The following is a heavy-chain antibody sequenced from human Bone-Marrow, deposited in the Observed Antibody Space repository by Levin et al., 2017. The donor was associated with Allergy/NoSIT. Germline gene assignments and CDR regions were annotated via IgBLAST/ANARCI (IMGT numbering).Heavy chain of an antibody. D-gene: IGHD2-8*02. CDR3: TTDLYSVFTGDNIFPGNDYGMDV. Sequence: GALRLSCAASGFAFTNAWMSWVRQAPGKGLAWVGRIKNKADGGTTDYAGPVEGRFTIPRDDSKSTLFLPMNSLKTWDTAVYYCTTDLYSVFTGDNIFPGNDYGMDVWGQGNTVTVSS. CDR2: IKNKADGGTT. V-gene: IGHV3-15*01. J-gene: IGHJ6*02. CDR1: GFAFTNAW.